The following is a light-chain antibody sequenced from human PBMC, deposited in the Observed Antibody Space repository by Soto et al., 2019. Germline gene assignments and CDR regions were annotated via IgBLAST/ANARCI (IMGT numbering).Light chain of an antibody. J-gene: IGKJ5*01. CDR1: QSVSGN. CDR2: GAS. CDR3: HQYNNWPLT. Sequence: EVVMTQSPDTLSVSPGERATLSCRASQSVSGNLAWYQQKPGQAPRLLIYGASTRATGTPDRISGSGSGTEFSLTINSLQSEDFAVYYCHQYNNWPLTFGQGTRLEIK. V-gene: IGKV3D-15*01.